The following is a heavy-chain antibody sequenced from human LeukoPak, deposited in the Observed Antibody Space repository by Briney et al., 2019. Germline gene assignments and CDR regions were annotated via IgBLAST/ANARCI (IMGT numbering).Heavy chain of an antibody. CDR1: GFTFSDYY. Sequence: GGSLRLSCAASGFTFSDYYMSWIRQAPGKGLEWVSYISSSSSYTNYADSVKGRFTISRDNAKNSLYLQMNSLRAEDTAVYYCARVEYSSSWSPFDYWGQGTLVTVSS. J-gene: IGHJ4*02. CDR2: ISSSSSYT. CDR3: ARVEYSSSWSPFDY. V-gene: IGHV3-11*05. D-gene: IGHD6-13*01.